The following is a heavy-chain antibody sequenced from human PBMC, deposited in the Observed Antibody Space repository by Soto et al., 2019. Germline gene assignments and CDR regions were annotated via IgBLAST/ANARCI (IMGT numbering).Heavy chain of an antibody. CDR1: GYIFSRYG. D-gene: IGHD6-13*01. CDR3: AREAAAERNYYGLDV. J-gene: IGHJ6*02. CDR2: ISGYNGNT. Sequence: QVQLVQSGPEVRKTGASVKVSCKASGYIFSRYGISWVRQAPGQGLEWMGWISGYNGNTKFGERVQGRVNVTTDTSTSTAYMELRSLRSDDTAVYYCAREAAAERNYYGLDVWGQGTTVIVSS. V-gene: IGHV1-18*01.